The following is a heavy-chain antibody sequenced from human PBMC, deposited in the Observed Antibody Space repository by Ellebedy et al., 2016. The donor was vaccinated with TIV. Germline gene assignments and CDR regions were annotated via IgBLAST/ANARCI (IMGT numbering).Heavy chain of an antibody. Sequence: SETLSLXXTVSGGSISSGSYYWTWIRQPAGKGLEWIGRIYTTGSTNYNPSLESRLTMSVDTSKNQFSLKLSSVTAADTAVYYCARGGRSSTSKFDYWGQGTLVTVSS. CDR1: GGSISSGSYY. CDR2: IYTTGST. D-gene: IGHD2-2*01. CDR3: ARGGRSSTSKFDY. V-gene: IGHV4-61*02. J-gene: IGHJ4*02.